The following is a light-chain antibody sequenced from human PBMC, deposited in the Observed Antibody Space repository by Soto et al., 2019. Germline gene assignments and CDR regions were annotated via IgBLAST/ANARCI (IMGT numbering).Light chain of an antibody. CDR3: QKYNSAPWT. Sequence: DIQMTQSPSSLSASVGDRVTITCRASQGIRNYLAWYQQKPGKLPKLLIYAASTLQSGVPSRFSGSGSGTDFTLTISSLQPEDVATYSCQKYNSAPWTFGQGTKVEIK. CDR2: AAS. J-gene: IGKJ1*01. V-gene: IGKV1-27*01. CDR1: QGIRNY.